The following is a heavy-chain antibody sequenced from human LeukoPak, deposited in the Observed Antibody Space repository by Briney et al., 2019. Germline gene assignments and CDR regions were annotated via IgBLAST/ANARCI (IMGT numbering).Heavy chain of an antibody. CDR1: GFTFRSYW. CDR2: IKQDGSEK. J-gene: IGHJ4*02. Sequence: GGSLRLSCAASGFTFRSYWMSWVRQAPGKGLEWVANIKQDGSEKYYVDSVKGRFTISRDNAKNSLYLQMSSLRAEDTAAYYCVRDFGGDSTGCFDYWGQGTLVTVSS. D-gene: IGHD3-22*01. V-gene: IGHV3-7*01. CDR3: VRDFGGDSTGCFDY.